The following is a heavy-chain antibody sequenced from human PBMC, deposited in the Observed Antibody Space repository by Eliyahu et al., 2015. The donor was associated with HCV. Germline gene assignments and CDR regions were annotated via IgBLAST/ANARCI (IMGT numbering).Heavy chain of an antibody. V-gene: IGHV4-59*01. Sequence: QVQLQESGPGLVKPSETLSLTCTVSGXSITTYYWSWIRQPPGKGLEWIGYIHYSGGTNYXPSLKSRVTISIDTSKNQFSLNLTSVTAADTAVYYCASGGGGIAVAGTGGWFDPWGQGTLVTVSS. CDR3: ASGGGGIAVAGTGGWFDP. D-gene: IGHD6-19*01. CDR1: GXSITTYY. J-gene: IGHJ5*02. CDR2: IHYSGGT.